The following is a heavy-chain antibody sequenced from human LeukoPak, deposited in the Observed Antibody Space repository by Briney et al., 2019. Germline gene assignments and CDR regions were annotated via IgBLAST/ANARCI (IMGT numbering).Heavy chain of an antibody. V-gene: IGHV3-15*01. D-gene: IGHD3-10*01. CDR1: GFTFSNAW. Sequence: GGSLRLSCAASGFTFSNAWMSWVRHAPGKWLECVRRIKSKTDGGTTDYAAPVKGRFTISRDDSKNTLYLQMNSLKTEDTAVYYCTTDGLLWFGHGGWFDPWGQGTLVTVSS. CDR2: IKSKTDGGTT. J-gene: IGHJ5*02. CDR3: TTDGLLWFGHGGWFDP.